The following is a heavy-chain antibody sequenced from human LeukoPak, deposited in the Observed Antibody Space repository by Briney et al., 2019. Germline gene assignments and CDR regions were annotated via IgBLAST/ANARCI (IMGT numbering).Heavy chain of an antibody. D-gene: IGHD2-2*01. CDR2: INHSGST. CDR1: NGSFSGYY. Sequence: SEPLSLTCAVYNGSFSGYYWNWIRQPPGKGLEWIGEINHSGSTNYNPSLKSRVTISIDTSKNQFSLKLSSVTAADTAVYYCARGGRYCSSTNCRNWFDPWGQGTLVTVSS. CDR3: ARGGRYCSSTNCRNWFDP. J-gene: IGHJ5*02. V-gene: IGHV4-34*01.